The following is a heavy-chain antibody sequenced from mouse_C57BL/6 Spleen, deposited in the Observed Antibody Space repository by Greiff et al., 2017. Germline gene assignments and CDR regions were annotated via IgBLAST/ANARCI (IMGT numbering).Heavy chain of an antibody. D-gene: IGHD2-1*01. CDR2: IDPETGGT. V-gene: IGHV1-15*01. CDR1: GYTFTDYE. CDR3: TRSLYGIYYAMDY. J-gene: IGHJ4*01. Sequence: VQLQQSGAELVRPGATVTLSCKASGYTFTDYEMHWVKQTPVHGLEWIGAIDPETGGTAYKQKFKGKAILTADKTSSTAYMELRSLTSEDSAVYYCTRSLYGIYYAMDYWGQGTSVTVSS.